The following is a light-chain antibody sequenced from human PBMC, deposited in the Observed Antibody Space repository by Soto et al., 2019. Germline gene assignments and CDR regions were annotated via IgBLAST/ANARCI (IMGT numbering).Light chain of an antibody. CDR2: SAS. CDR1: QGIRDA. V-gene: IGKV1-17*01. CDR3: LQHSDYPFT. J-gene: IGKJ2*01. Sequence: DLQMTQSPSSLSASVGDRVTITCRASQGIRDALGWYQQKPGKVPTRLIYSASSLHRGVPSRFSGSGSETEFTLTINSLQPEDFATYYCLQHSDYPFTFGQGTRLEI.